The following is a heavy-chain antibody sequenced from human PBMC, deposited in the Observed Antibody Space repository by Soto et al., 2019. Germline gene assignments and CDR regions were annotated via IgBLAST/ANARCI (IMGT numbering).Heavy chain of an antibody. D-gene: IGHD5-12*01. Sequence: QVQLVESGGGVVQPGRSLRLSCAASGFTFSSYGMHWVRQAPGKGLEWVAVISYDGSNKYYADSVKGRFTISRDNSKNTLYLHMNSLRAEDTAVYYCASIRVADIFFDYWGQGTLVTVSS. V-gene: IGHV3-30*03. CDR2: ISYDGSNK. CDR3: ASIRVADIFFDY. J-gene: IGHJ4*02. CDR1: GFTFSSYG.